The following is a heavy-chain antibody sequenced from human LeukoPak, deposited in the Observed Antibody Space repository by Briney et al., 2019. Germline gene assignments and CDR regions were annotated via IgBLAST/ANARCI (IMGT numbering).Heavy chain of an antibody. D-gene: IGHD3-22*01. CDR2: IIPILGIA. Sequence: ASVKVSCKASGGTFSSYAISWVRQAPGQGLEWMGRIIPILGIANYAQKFQGRVTITADKSTSTAYMELSSLRSEDTAVYYCATPRVYDSSGYLADYYYGMDVWGQGTTVTVSS. J-gene: IGHJ6*02. CDR3: ATPRVYDSSGYLADYYYGMDV. V-gene: IGHV1-69*04. CDR1: GGTFSSYA.